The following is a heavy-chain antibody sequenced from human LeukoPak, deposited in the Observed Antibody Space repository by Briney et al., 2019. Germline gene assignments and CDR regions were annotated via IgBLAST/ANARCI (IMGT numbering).Heavy chain of an antibody. CDR1: GGTFSSYA. D-gene: IGHD3-10*01. CDR3: AVSRITMVRGVIGYYYYYMDV. J-gene: IGHJ6*03. V-gene: IGHV1-69*06. CDR2: IIPIFGTA. Sequence: ASVKVSCKASGGTFSSYAISWVRQAPGQGLEWMGGIIPIFGTANYAQKFQGRVTITADKSTSTAYMELSSLRSEDTAVYYCAVSRITMVRGVIGYYYYYMDVWGKGTTVTVSS.